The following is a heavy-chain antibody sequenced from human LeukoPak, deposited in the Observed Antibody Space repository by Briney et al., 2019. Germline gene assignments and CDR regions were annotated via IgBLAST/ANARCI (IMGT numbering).Heavy chain of an antibody. CDR1: WGTFSSYA. D-gene: IGHD3-9*01. V-gene: IGHV1-69*06. CDR3: QKTAYEILTKSQNWFDP. Sequence: ASVKVSCKASWGTFSSYAISWVRQAPGQGLEWIGGIIPIFGTANYAQKFQGRVTITADNSTSTAYMELSSLRSEDTVFYFKQKTAYEILTKSQNWFDPWGQGTLVTVSP. CDR2: IIPIFGTA. J-gene: IGHJ5*02.